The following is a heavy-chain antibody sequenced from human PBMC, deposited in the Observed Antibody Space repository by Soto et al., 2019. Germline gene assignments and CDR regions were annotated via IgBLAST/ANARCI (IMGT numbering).Heavy chain of an antibody. Sequence: EVQLVESGGGLVQPGGSLRLSCAASGLTFSNYWMSWVRQAPGKGLEWVANIIQDGSARYYVDSVRGRFTISRDNAKNSLYLQMTTLRVADTAVYYCAGGNDKTWDSDYWGRGTLVTVSS. J-gene: IGHJ4*02. D-gene: IGHD7-27*01. CDR2: IIQDGSAR. CDR3: AGGNDKTWDSDY. CDR1: GLTFSNYW. V-gene: IGHV3-7*03.